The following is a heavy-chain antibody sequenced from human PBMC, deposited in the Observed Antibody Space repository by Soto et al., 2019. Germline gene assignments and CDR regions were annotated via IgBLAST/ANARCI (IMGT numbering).Heavy chain of an antibody. V-gene: IGHV1-24*01. CDR1: GYTLTELS. CDR3: VRLIGNSWLDS. CDR2: FDPEDGET. Sequence: GASVKVSCKVSGYTLTELSMHWVRQAPGKGLEWMGGFDPEDGETIYAQKFQGRVTMTEDTSNNQLSLQLNSVTPDDTAVYYCVRLIGNSWLDSWGQGTLVTVPQ. J-gene: IGHJ5*01. D-gene: IGHD3-16*01.